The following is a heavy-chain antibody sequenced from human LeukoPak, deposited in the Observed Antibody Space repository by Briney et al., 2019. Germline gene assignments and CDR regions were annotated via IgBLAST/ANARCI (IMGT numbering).Heavy chain of an antibody. V-gene: IGHV4-59*08. D-gene: IGHD4-17*01. Sequence: SETLSLTCTVSGGSMSSYYWSWIRQPPGKGLEWIGYIYNSGSTNYNPSLKSRVTISVDTSKNQFSLKLSSVTAADTAVYYCARVGNGDYSYYYYMDVWGKGTTVTISS. CDR2: IYNSGST. J-gene: IGHJ6*03. CDR1: GGSMSSYY. CDR3: ARVGNGDYSYYYYMDV.